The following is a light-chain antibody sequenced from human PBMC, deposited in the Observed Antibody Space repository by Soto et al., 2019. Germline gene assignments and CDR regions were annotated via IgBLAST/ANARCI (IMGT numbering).Light chain of an antibody. J-gene: IGLJ1*01. CDR1: SSDVGGYNY. V-gene: IGLV2-14*01. CDR3: SSYTGSSTLV. Sequence: QSALTQPASVSGSPGQSITISCTGTSSDVGGYNYVSWYQQHPGKAPKLMIYDVSNRPSGVSNRFSGSKSGNTASLTISGLQAEDEADYYCSSYTGSSTLVFRTGTKLTVL. CDR2: DVS.